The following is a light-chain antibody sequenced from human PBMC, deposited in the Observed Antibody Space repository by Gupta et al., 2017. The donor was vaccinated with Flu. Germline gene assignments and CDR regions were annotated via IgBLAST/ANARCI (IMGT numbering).Light chain of an antibody. CDR2: QDK. J-gene: IGLJ3*02. CDR3: QTWDTSTGV. Sequence: SYELTQPPSVSVSPGQTASITCSGDNLGDKHAFWYQQKPGQSPVLVIYQDKKRPSGSPGRFSGSNSGNTATLTISGTQAMDEADYYCQTWDTSTGVFGGGTKLTVL. CDR1: NLGDKH. V-gene: IGLV3-1*01.